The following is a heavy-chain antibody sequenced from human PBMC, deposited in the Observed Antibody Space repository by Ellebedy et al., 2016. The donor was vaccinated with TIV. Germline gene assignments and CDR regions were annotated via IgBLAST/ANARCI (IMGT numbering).Heavy chain of an antibody. J-gene: IGHJ4*02. CDR1: GFSLSNARMG. D-gene: IGHD4-11*01. V-gene: IGHV2-26*01. CDR3: AHRRPQTVGFHY. CDR2: IFSNDEK. Sequence: SGPTLVKPTETLTLTCTVSGFSLSNARMGVSWIRQPPGKALEWLAHIFSNDEKSYSTSLKSRLTISKDTSKSQVVLTMTNMDPVDTATYFCAHRRPQTVGFHYWGQGTLVTVSS.